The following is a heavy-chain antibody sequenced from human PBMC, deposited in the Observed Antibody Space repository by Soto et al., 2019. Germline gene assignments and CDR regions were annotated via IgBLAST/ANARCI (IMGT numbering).Heavy chain of an antibody. Sequence: ASVKVSCKASGYTFTNNDVSWVRQATGQGLEWMGWMNPGSGDTGYAQKFQGRVTMTRDISIATAHMELNSLTSEDTAIYYCARMESFGSLNWFDPWGQGTLVTVSS. CDR2: MNPGSGDT. V-gene: IGHV1-8*01. CDR3: ARMESFGSLNWFDP. D-gene: IGHD5-18*01. J-gene: IGHJ5*02. CDR1: GYTFTNND.